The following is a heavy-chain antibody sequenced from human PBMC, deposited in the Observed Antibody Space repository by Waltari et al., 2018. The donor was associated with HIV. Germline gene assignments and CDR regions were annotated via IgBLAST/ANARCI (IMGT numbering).Heavy chain of an antibody. CDR3: AKDGSPDYYYYYGMDV. V-gene: IGHV3-9*01. CDR1: GFTFDDYD. J-gene: IGHJ6*02. Sequence: EVQLVESGGGLVQPGRSLRLSCAASGFTFDDYDMNWVRQAPGKCREWGSGMSWNSGSIGYADSVKGRFTISRDNAKNSLYLQMNSLRAEDTALYYCAKDGSPDYYYYYGMDVWGQGTTVTVSS. CDR2: MSWNSGSI.